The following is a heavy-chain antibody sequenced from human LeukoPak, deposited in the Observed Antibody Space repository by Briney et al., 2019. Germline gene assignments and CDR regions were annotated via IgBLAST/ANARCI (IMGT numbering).Heavy chain of an antibody. V-gene: IGHV3-48*03. J-gene: IGHJ4*01. Sequence: GGSLRLSCAASGFTFSSYEMNWVRQAPGKGLEWVSYISSSSTIYYADSVKGRFTISRDNAKNSLYLQMNSLRAEDTALYCCSTDPRLLIYWGHGTLVTVSS. CDR3: STDPRLLIY. CDR2: ISSSSTI. D-gene: IGHD2-8*01. CDR1: GFTFSSYE.